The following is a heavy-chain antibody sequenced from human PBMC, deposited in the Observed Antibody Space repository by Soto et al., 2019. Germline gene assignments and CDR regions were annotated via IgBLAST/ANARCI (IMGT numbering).Heavy chain of an antibody. CDR2: ISGSGGST. D-gene: IGHD3-10*01. CDR1: GFTFSSYA. V-gene: IGHV3-23*01. J-gene: IGHJ4*02. Sequence: EVQLLESGGGLVQPGGSLRLSCAASGFTFSSYAMSWVRQAPGKGLEWVSAISGSGGSTYYADSVKGRFTISRDNSQNTLYLQMNSLRAEDTAVYYCAKSTVLLWFGELEPFDYWGQGTLVTVSS. CDR3: AKSTVLLWFGELEPFDY.